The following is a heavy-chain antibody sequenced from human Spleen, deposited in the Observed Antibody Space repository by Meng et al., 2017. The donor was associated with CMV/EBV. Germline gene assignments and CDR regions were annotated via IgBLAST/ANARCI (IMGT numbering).Heavy chain of an antibody. CDR1: GFTFSSYE. V-gene: IGHV3-48*03. D-gene: IGHD3-3*01. CDR2: IGISGVSI. CDR3: ARGDDFWSAYFDY. J-gene: IGHJ4*02. Sequence: GESLKISSAASGFTFSSYEMKWVRQAPGKRLEWVSYIGISGVSIYYPDSVKGRFTISRDKAKNSLYLQMNSLRAEDTAIYYCARGDDFWSAYFDYWGQGTVVTVSS.